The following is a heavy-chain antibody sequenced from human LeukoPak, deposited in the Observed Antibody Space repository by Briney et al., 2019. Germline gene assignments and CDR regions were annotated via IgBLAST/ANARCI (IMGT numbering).Heavy chain of an antibody. Sequence: ASVKVSCKASGGTFSSYAISWVRQAPGQGLEWMGGIIPIFGTANYAQKFQGRVTITAGESTSTAYMELSSLRSEDTAVYYCARHVDTAMVDQFDYWGQGTLVTVSS. D-gene: IGHD5-18*01. V-gene: IGHV1-69*13. J-gene: IGHJ4*02. CDR2: IIPIFGTA. CDR3: ARHVDTAMVDQFDY. CDR1: GGTFSSYA.